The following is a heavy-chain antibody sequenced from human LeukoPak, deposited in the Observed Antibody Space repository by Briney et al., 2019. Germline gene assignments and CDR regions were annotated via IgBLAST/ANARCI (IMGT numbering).Heavy chain of an antibody. CDR2: IYHSGST. D-gene: IGHD5-24*01. J-gene: IGHJ4*02. V-gene: IGHV4-30-2*01. Sequence: SETLSLTCAVSGGSISSGGYSWSWIRQPPGKGLEWIGYIYHSGSTYYNPSLKSRVTISVDRSKNQFSLKLSSVTAADTAVYYCARWRDGYNYRGLDCWGQGTLVTASS. CDR1: GGSISSGGYS. CDR3: ARWRDGYNYRGLDC.